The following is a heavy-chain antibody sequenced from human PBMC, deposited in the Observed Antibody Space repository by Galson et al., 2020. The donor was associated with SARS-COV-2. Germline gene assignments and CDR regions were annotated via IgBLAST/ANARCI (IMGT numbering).Heavy chain of an antibody. CDR3: ASSRYDGSGYSS. V-gene: IGHV4-59*11. Sequence: SETLSLTCTVSGGSMNLHYRTWIRQPPGKGLEWVGYIYTGGSTSSNPSLQGRVTISVDTSKTQFSLNLSSVTAADTAVYYCASSRYDGSGYSSWGQGTLVTVSS. CDR1: GGSMNLHY. D-gene: IGHD3-22*01. J-gene: IGHJ4*02. CDR2: IYTGGST.